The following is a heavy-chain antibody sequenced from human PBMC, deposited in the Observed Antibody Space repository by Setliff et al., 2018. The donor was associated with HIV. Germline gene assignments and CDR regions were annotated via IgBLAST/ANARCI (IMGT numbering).Heavy chain of an antibody. V-gene: IGHV1-69*04. D-gene: IGHD2-15*01. CDR2: IISILGTP. Sequence: RASVKVSCKASGGTFSAYAVNWVRQAPGQGLEWMGRIISILGTPNYSHKFQGRVTITADKSTTTTYMELSSLRSDDTAIYYCARDFHVLGYCSADSCPYDASDVWGRGTMVTVSS. CDR3: ARDFHVLGYCSADSCPYDASDV. CDR1: GGTFSAYA. J-gene: IGHJ3*01.